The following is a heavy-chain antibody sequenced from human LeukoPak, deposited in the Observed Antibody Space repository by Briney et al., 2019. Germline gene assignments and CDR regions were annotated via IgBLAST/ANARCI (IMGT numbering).Heavy chain of an antibody. J-gene: IGHJ4*02. CDR2: IYSDGST. D-gene: IGHD3/OR15-3a*01. CDR1: GFSVSSSY. CDR3: ARGTLDN. Sequence: GGSLRLSCAASGFSVSSSYINWVRQAPGKGLEWVSVIYSDGSTKCADSVKARFTISRDNSRNTVYLQMKTLRDEDTAVYYCARGTLDNWGQGTLVTVSS. V-gene: IGHV3-53*01.